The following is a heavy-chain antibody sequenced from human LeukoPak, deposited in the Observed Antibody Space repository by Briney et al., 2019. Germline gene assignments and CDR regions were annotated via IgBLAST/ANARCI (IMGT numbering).Heavy chain of an antibody. CDR2: TNPNSGGT. J-gene: IGHJ4*02. CDR3: ARDPYYDSSGYVGDELDY. CDR1: GYTFTGYY. D-gene: IGHD3-22*01. V-gene: IGHV1-2*02. Sequence: ASVKVSCKASGYTFTGYYMHWVRQAPGQGLEWMGWTNPNSGGTNYAQKFQGRVTMTRDTSISTAYMELSRLRSDDTAVYYCARDPYYDSSGYVGDELDYWGQGTLVTVSS.